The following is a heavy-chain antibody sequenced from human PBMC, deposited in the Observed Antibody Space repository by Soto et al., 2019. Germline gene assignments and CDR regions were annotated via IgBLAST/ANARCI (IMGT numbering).Heavy chain of an antibody. V-gene: IGHV4-61*01. CDR3: ARAHIVVVTAIHSGNWFDP. D-gene: IGHD2-21*02. CDR1: GGSVSSGSYY. CDR2: IYYSGST. J-gene: IGHJ5*02. Sequence: PWETLSLTCTVSGGSVSSGSYYWSWIRQPPGKGLEWIGYIYYSGSTNYNPSLKSRVTISVDTSKNQFSLKLSSVTAADTAVYYCARAHIVVVTAIHSGNWFDPWGQGTLVTVSS.